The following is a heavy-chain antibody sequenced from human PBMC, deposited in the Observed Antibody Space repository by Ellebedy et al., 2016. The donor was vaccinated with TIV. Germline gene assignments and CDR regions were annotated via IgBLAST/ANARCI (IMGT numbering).Heavy chain of an antibody. Sequence: GESLKISCAASGFTFSSYAMHWVRQAPGKGLELVAVISYDGSNKYYADSVKGRFTISRDNSKNTLYLQMNSLRAEDTAVYYCARDRGAAAGIGIHYFDYWGQGTLVTVSS. CDR2: ISYDGSNK. V-gene: IGHV3-30-3*01. CDR1: GFTFSSYA. J-gene: IGHJ4*02. CDR3: ARDRGAAAGIGIHYFDY. D-gene: IGHD6-13*01.